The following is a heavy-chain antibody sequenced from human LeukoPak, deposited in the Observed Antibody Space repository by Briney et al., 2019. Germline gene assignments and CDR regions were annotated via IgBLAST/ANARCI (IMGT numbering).Heavy chain of an antibody. CDR1: GFTFNNYA. V-gene: IGHV3-21*01. CDR2: ISSSSSYI. CDR3: ARDIRYSSSWTFDY. J-gene: IGHJ4*02. Sequence: PGGSLRLSCAASGFTFNNYAMSWVRQAPGKGLEWVSSISSSSSYIYYADSVKGRFTISRDNAKNSLYLQMNSLRAEDTAVYYCARDIRYSSSWTFDYWGQGTLVTVSS. D-gene: IGHD6-13*01.